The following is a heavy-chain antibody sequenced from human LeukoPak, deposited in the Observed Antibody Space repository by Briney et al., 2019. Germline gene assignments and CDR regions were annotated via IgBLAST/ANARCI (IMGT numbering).Heavy chain of an antibody. CDR2: FGTRSTSI. CDR3: ARDYLLRLGELSLNL. CDR1: GFTFDDSG. D-gene: IGHD3-16*02. V-gene: IGHV3-21*01. J-gene: IGHJ4*02. Sequence: PGGSLRLSCAASGFTFDDSGMNWIRQAPGKGLEWVSSFGTRSTSIYHAGSVKGRFTISRDNSKNTLYLQMNSLRAEDTAVYYCARDYLLRLGELSLNLWGQGTLVTVSS.